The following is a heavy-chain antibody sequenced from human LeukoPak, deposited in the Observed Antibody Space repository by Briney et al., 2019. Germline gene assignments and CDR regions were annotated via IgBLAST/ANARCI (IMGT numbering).Heavy chain of an antibody. Sequence: GGSLRLSCAASGFTFSRYEMNWVRQAPGKGLEGVSYISSSGSTIYYADSVKGRFTISRDNAKNSLYLQMNSLRAEDTAVYYCARGLVVVLTALDYWGQGTLVTVSS. CDR1: GFTFSRYE. J-gene: IGHJ4*02. CDR2: ISSSGSTI. V-gene: IGHV3-48*03. D-gene: IGHD2-21*02. CDR3: ARGLVVVLTALDY.